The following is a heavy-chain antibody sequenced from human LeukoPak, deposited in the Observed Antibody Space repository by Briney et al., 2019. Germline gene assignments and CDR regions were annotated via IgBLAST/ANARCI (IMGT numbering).Heavy chain of an antibody. CDR3: ARGRGYCSGGSCYAWFDP. J-gene: IGHJ5*02. V-gene: IGHV1-8*01. Sequence: ASVKVSCKASGYTFTSYDINWVRQATGQRLEWMGWMNPNSGNTGYAQKFQGRVTMTRNTSISTAYMELSSLRSEDTAVYYCARGRGYCSGGSCYAWFDPWGQGTLVTVSS. CDR2: MNPNSGNT. CDR1: GYTFTSYD. D-gene: IGHD2-15*01.